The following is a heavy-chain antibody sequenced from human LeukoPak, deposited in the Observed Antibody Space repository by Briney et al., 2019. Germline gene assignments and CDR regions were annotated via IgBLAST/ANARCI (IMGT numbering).Heavy chain of an antibody. D-gene: IGHD6-6*01. CDR1: GGTFSSYT. Sequence: ASVKVSCKASGGTFSSYTISWVRQAPGQGLEWMGRIIPILGIANYAQKFQGIVTITADKSTSTAYMELSSLRSEDTAVYYCARSEQLYNWFDPWGQGTLVTVSS. V-gene: IGHV1-69*02. J-gene: IGHJ5*02. CDR3: ARSEQLYNWFDP. CDR2: IIPILGIA.